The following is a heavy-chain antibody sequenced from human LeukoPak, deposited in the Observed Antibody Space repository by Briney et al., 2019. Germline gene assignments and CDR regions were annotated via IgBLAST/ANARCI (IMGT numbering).Heavy chain of an antibody. J-gene: IGHJ3*01. CDR2: IYYSGST. D-gene: IGHD5/OR15-5a*01. Sequence: SETLSLTCTVSGGSISSGGYYWGWIRQPPGKGLEWIGSIYYSGSTYYNPSLKSRVTISVDTSKNQFSLNRFSATAADTAVYSCARVVYTVYGGAFDVWGQGTVVTVSS. CDR1: GGSISSGGYY. CDR3: ARVVYTVYGGAFDV. V-gene: IGHV4-39*07.